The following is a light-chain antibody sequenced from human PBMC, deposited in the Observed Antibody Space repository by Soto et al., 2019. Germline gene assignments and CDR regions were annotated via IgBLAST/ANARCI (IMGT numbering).Light chain of an antibody. V-gene: IGLV2-8*01. CDR2: EVT. CDR1: SSDVGRYSY. CDR3: SSYAGTNGVL. J-gene: IGLJ2*01. Sequence: QSALTQPPSASGSLGQSVTISCTGTSSDVGRYSYVSWYQHHPGKVPKLMIYEVTKRPSGVPDRFSGSKSGNTASLTVSGLQAEDETEYYCSSYAGTNGVLFGGGTKLTVL.